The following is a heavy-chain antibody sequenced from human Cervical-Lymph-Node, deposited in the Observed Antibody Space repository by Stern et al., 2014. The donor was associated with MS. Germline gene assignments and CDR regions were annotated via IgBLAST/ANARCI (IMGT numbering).Heavy chain of an antibody. CDR3: ARDTSSPERSDW. V-gene: IGHV3-53*01. Sequence: EQMVASGGGVIQPGGSLRLPCTAPGFTVSRDYMTWVRPAPGKGREWVSLITNVGSSFYTDSVKGRFTISRDDSKNTVYLHMTSLRAEDTAMYYCARDTSSPERSDWRGQGTLVTVSS. CDR2: ITNVGSS. J-gene: IGHJ4*02. D-gene: IGHD3-9*01. CDR1: GFTVSRDY.